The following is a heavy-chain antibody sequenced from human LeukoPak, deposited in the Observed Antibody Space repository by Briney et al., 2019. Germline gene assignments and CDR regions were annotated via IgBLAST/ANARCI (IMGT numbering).Heavy chain of an antibody. Sequence: PILGIANYAQKFQGRVTITADKSTSTAYMELSSLRSEDTAVYYCARDRDSSSYYDSSGYDYWGQGTLVTVSS. V-gene: IGHV1-69*04. CDR3: ARDRDSSSYYDSSGYDY. CDR2: PILGIA. J-gene: IGHJ4*02. D-gene: IGHD3-22*01.